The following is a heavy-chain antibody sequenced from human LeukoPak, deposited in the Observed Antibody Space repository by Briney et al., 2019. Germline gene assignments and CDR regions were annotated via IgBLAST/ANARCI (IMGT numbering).Heavy chain of an antibody. D-gene: IGHD6-19*01. CDR2: ISSSGSII. CDR3: ARDDAGYSSGWYWVY. Sequence: GGSLTLSCAASGFTFSGYEMNWVRHAPGKAREWVSYISSSGSIIYYADSVKGRFTISRDNAKNSLYLQMNSLRAEDTAVYYCARDDAGYSSGWYWVYWGQGTLVTVSS. CDR1: GFTFSGYE. V-gene: IGHV3-48*03. J-gene: IGHJ4*02.